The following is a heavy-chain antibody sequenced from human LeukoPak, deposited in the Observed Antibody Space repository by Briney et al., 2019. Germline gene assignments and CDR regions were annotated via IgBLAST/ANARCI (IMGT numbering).Heavy chain of an antibody. CDR1: GGSFSGYY. Sequence: SETLSLTCAVYGGSFSGYYWSWIRQPPGKGLEWIGEINHSGSTNYNPSLKSRVTISVDTSKNQFSLKLSSVTAVDTAVYYCARLGSSGWYYWGQGTLVTVSS. V-gene: IGHV4-34*01. D-gene: IGHD6-19*01. CDR3: ARLGSSGWYY. CDR2: INHSGST. J-gene: IGHJ4*02.